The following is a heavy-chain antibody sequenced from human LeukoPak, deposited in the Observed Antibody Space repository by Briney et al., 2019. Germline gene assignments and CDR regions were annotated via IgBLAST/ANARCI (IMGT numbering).Heavy chain of an antibody. CDR3: AREGDYSNYNY. D-gene: IGHD4-11*01. Sequence: GASVKVSCKASGYTFTGYYIHWVRQAPGQGLEWMGWFNPNSGGTNYAPKFQGRVTMTRDTSISTAYMELSRLRSDDTAVYYCAREGDYSNYNYWGQGTLVTVSS. CDR1: GYTFTGYY. CDR2: FNPNSGGT. J-gene: IGHJ4*02. V-gene: IGHV1-2*02.